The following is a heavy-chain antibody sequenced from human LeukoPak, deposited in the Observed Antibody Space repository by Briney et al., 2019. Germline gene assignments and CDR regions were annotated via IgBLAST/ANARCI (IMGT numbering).Heavy chain of an antibody. CDR1: VYTFTNYG. D-gene: IGHD4-17*01. Sequence: ASVKVSCKTSVYTFTNYGICWVRQAPGQGPEWMWCISGYNGNTNYVQKFQGRVTMSTDTSTSTAYMELRSLRSDDTAVYYCARDLSLGPHHYGEPFDYWGQGTLVTVSP. CDR2: ISGYNGNT. CDR3: ARDLSLGPHHYGEPFDY. J-gene: IGHJ4*02. V-gene: IGHV1-18*01.